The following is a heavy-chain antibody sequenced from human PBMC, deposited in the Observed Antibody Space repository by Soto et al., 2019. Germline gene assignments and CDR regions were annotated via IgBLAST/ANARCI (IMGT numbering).Heavy chain of an antibody. V-gene: IGHV3-74*01. CDR3: ARDLSLHYDFWSGLEGWFDP. Sequence: PGGSLRLSCAASGFTFSSYWMHWVRQAPGKGLVWVSRINSDGSSTSYADSVKGRFTISRDNAKNTLYLQMNSLRAEDTAVYYCARDLSLHYDFWSGLEGWFDPWGQGTLVTVSS. CDR2: INSDGSST. J-gene: IGHJ5*02. D-gene: IGHD3-3*01. CDR1: GFTFSSYW.